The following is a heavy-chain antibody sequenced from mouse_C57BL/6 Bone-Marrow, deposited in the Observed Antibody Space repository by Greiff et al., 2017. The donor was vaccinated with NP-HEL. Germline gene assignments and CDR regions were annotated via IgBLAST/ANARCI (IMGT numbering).Heavy chain of an antibody. D-gene: IGHD1-1*01. Sequence: QVQLKESGPELVKPGASVKLSCKASGYTFTSYDINWVKQRPGQGLEWIGWIYPRDGSTKYNEKFKGKATLTVDTSSSTAYMELHSLTSEDSAFYFCARSCHSYGSSSWFAYWGQGTLVTVSA. CDR1: GYTFTSYD. CDR3: ARSCHSYGSSSWFAY. J-gene: IGHJ3*01. V-gene: IGHV1-85*01. CDR2: IYPRDGST.